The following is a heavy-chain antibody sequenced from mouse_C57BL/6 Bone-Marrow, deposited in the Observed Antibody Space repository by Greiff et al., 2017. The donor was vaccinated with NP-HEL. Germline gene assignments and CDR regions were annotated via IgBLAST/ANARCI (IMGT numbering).Heavy chain of an antibody. CDR2: INYDGSST. Sequence: DVKLVESEGGLVQPGSSMKLSCTASGFTFSDYYMAWVRQVPEKGLEWVANINYDGSSTYYLDSLKSRFIISRDNAKNILYLQMSSLKSEDTATYYCARDNYSNPFDYWGQGTTLTVSS. CDR3: ARDNYSNPFDY. V-gene: IGHV5-16*01. J-gene: IGHJ2*01. D-gene: IGHD2-5*01. CDR1: GFTFSDYY.